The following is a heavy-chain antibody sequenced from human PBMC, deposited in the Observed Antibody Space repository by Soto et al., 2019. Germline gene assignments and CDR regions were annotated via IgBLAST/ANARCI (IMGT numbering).Heavy chain of an antibody. D-gene: IGHD2-2*02. V-gene: IGHV4-34*01. CDR2: INHSGST. CDR1: GGSFRGYY. J-gene: IGHJ6*02. Sequence: PSETLSLTCAVYGGSFRGYYWSWIRQPPGKGLEWIGEINHSGSTNYNPSLKSRVTISVDTSKNQFSLKLSSVPDADTAVYYCARAGGQLLYRNYYYYGMDVWGQGTTVTVSS. CDR3: ARAGGQLLYRNYYYYGMDV.